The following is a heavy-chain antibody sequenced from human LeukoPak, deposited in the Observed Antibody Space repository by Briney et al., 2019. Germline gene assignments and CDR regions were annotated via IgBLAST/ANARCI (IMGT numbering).Heavy chain of an antibody. D-gene: IGHD4-23*01. Sequence: GGSLRLSCAASGFSFSDYSLNWVRQAPGKGLEWVSSMSSSGSNIFYSGSVKGRFTSSRENAKNSLYLQLSRLRADDTAVYYCARGGLLSSHTYGGHLYYYYMDVWGQGTTVTVSS. CDR2: MSSSGSNI. V-gene: IGHV3-21*01. CDR3: ARGGLLSSHTYGGHLYYYYMDV. J-gene: IGHJ6*03. CDR1: GFSFSDYS.